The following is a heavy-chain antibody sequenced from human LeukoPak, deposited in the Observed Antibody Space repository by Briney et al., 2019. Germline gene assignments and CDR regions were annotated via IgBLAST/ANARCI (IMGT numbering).Heavy chain of an antibody. Sequence: PSETLSLTCTVSGGSISSSSYYWGWIRQPPGKGLEWIGSIHYDGTTHYNPSLKSRVTIFVDTSKNQFSLKLSSVTAADTAVYYCARPRGGTNYYYYMDVWGNGTTVTVSS. J-gene: IGHJ6*03. CDR1: GGSISSSSYY. D-gene: IGHD1-26*01. CDR2: IHYDGTT. V-gene: IGHV4-39*01. CDR3: ARPRGGTNYYYYMDV.